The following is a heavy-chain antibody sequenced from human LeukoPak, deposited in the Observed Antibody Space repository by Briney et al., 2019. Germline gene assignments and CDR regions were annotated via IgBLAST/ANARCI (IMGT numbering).Heavy chain of an antibody. J-gene: IGHJ3*02. CDR2: IPYDGNNK. V-gene: IGHV3-30-3*02. Sequence: GRSLRLSCAASGFTFSSYAMHWVRQAPGKGLEWVADIPYDGNNKYDADSVKGRFAISRDNSKNTLYLQMNSLRDDDTAVYYCAKFGLAGSGRFHDAFDIWGQGTMVTVSS. CDR3: AKFGLAGSGRFHDAFDI. D-gene: IGHD3-10*01. CDR1: GFTFSSYA.